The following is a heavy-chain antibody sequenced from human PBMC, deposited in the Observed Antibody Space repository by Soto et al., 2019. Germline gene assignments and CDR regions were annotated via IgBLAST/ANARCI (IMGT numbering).Heavy chain of an antibody. CDR3: ARGAASIEAKSTRTPHDY. D-gene: IGHD6-6*01. V-gene: IGHV4-34*01. Sequence: PSETLSLTCAVYGGSFSGYYWSWIRQPPGKGLEWIGEINHSVSTNYNPSLKSRVTISVDTSKNQFSLKLSSVTAADTAVYYCARGAASIEAKSTRTPHDYWGQGTLVTVSS. CDR1: GGSFSGYY. CDR2: INHSVST. J-gene: IGHJ4*02.